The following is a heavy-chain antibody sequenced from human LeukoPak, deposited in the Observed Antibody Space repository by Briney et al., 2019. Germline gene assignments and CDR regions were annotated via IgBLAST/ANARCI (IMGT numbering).Heavy chain of an antibody. J-gene: IGHJ4*02. Sequence: PSETLSLTCTVSGGSISDYYWSWIRQPPGKGLEWIGYIYYSGSTNYNPSLKSRVTISVDTSKNQFSLKLSSVTAADTAVYYCARQTYYYDSSGYYYWFDYWGQGTLVTVSS. CDR1: GGSISDYY. V-gene: IGHV4-59*08. CDR3: ARQTYYYDSSGYYYWFDY. CDR2: IYYSGST. D-gene: IGHD3-22*01.